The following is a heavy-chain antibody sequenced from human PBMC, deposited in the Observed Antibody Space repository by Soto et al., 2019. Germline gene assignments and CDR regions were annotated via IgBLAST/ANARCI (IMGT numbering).Heavy chain of an antibody. J-gene: IGHJ4*02. CDR2: ISSSSTYI. Sequence: PGGSLRLSCAASGFTLSDYYMSWIRQAPGKGLEWVSYISSSSTYISYADSVKGRFTISRDNAKNSLYLQMNSLRAEDTAVYYCARDLRNRDCSGGSCEFGYSDHWGQGTLVTVSP. V-gene: IGHV3-11*06. CDR1: GFTLSDYY. D-gene: IGHD2-15*01. CDR3: ARDLRNRDCSGGSCEFGYSDH.